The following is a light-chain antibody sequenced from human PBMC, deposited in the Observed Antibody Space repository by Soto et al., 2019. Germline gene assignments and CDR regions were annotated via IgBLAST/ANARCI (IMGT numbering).Light chain of an antibody. CDR2: DVS. CDR3: SSYTRSSPYV. J-gene: IGLJ1*01. Sequence: QSALTQPASVSGSPGQSITTSCTGTSSDVGGYNYVSWYQQHPGKAPKLMIYDVSNRPSGVSNRFSGSKSGNTASLTISGLQSEDEADYYCSSYTRSSPYVFGTGTKVTAL. V-gene: IGLV2-14*01. CDR1: SSDVGGYNY.